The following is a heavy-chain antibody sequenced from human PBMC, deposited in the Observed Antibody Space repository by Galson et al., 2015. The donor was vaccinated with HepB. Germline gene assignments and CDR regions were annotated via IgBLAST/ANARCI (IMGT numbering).Heavy chain of an antibody. CDR1: GGSISSSNW. D-gene: IGHD6-13*01. V-gene: IGHV4-4*02. CDR3: ARNSIAPAATGTFDI. Sequence: ETLSLTCAVSGGSISSSNWWSWVRQSPEKGLEWIGEIYHSVSTNYNPSLKSRVTISTDKSKNHFSLELSSVTAADTAVYYCARNSIAPAATGTFDIWGQGTMVTVSS. J-gene: IGHJ3*02. CDR2: IYHSVST.